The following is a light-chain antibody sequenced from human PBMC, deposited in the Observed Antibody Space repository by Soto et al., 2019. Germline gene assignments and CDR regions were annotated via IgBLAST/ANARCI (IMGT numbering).Light chain of an antibody. CDR1: QSISGY. Sequence: DIQMTQSPSSLSASVGDRVTITCRASQSISGYLNWYQQKPGKAPKLLIYAASILQSGDPSRFSGSGSGTDFTLTISSLQPEDFATYYCQQSYSTPITFGQGTRLEIK. CDR3: QQSYSTPIT. CDR2: AAS. J-gene: IGKJ5*01. V-gene: IGKV1-39*01.